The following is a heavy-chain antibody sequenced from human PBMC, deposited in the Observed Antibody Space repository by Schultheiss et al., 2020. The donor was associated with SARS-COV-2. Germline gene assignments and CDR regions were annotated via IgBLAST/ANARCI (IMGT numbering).Heavy chain of an antibody. CDR1: GYTFTSYG. D-gene: IGHD4-17*01. CDR2: IIPIFGTA. J-gene: IGHJ4*02. CDR3: AREDYGDSPDY. V-gene: IGHV1-69*13. Sequence: SVKVSCKASGYTFTSYGISWVRQAPGQGLEWMGGIIPIFGTANYAQKFQGRVTITADESTSTAYMELSSLRSEDTAVYYCAREDYGDSPDYWGQGTLVTVSS.